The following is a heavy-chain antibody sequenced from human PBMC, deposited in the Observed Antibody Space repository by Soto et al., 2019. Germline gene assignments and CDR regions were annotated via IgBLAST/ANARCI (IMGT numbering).Heavy chain of an antibody. Sequence: VQLVQSGAEVKKPGSSVKVSCKASGGTFSSYAISWVRQAPGQGLEWVGRIRSKANSYATAYAASVKGRFTITRDDSKNTAYLQMNSLKTEDTAVYYCTAHPGGYYYFGMDVWGQGTTVTDSS. D-gene: IGHD3-10*01. CDR1: GGTFSSYA. CDR2: IRSKANSYAT. J-gene: IGHJ6*02. CDR3: TAHPGGYYYFGMDV. V-gene: IGHV3-73*01.